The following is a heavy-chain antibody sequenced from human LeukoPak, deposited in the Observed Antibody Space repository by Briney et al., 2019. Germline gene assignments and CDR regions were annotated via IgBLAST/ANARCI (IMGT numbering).Heavy chain of an antibody. CDR3: AKAGHYYDSSGYYLDY. CDR2: IKQDGSEK. Sequence: GGSLRLSCEASGFTFSNYWMSWVRQAPGKGLEWVANIKQDGSEKNYADSVKGRFTISRDNAKNSLYLQMSSLRAEDTAVYYCAKAGHYYDSSGYYLDYWGQGTLVTVSS. J-gene: IGHJ4*02. D-gene: IGHD3-22*01. CDR1: GFTFSNYW. V-gene: IGHV3-7*01.